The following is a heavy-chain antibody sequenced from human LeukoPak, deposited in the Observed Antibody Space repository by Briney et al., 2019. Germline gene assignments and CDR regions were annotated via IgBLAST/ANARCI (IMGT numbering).Heavy chain of an antibody. Sequence: GGSLRLSCAASLFTFSSYSMNWVRQAPGKGLEWVSSIISSSSYIYYADSVKGRFTISRDNAKNSLYLQMNSLRAEDTAVYYCARDAIAAAGLNWFDPWGEGTLVTVS. D-gene: IGHD6-13*01. CDR3: ARDAIAAAGLNWFDP. CDR1: LFTFSSYS. V-gene: IGHV3-21*01. J-gene: IGHJ5*02. CDR2: IISSSSYI.